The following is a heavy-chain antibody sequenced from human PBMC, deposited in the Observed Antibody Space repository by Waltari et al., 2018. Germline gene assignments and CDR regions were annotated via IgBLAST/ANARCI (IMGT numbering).Heavy chain of an antibody. D-gene: IGHD3-22*01. V-gene: IGHV1-2*04. CDR1: GYTFTGFY. CDR3: ARDRGYFYESSGYYSLND. CDR2: INPNSGGT. J-gene: IGHJ4*02. Sequence: QVQLVQSGAELKEPGASVKVSCKASGYTFTGFYMHWLRPAPGQGLEWMGWINPNSGGTNYAQKFEGWVTMTRDTSINTAYMELTRLTSDDTAVYYCARDRGYFYESSGYYSLNDWGQGTLVTVSS.